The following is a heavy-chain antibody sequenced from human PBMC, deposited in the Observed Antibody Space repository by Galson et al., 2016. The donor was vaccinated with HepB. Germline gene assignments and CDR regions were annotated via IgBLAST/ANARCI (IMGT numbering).Heavy chain of an antibody. CDR3: ARGRGSNWRDAFDI. CDR1: GFTFSNYA. CDR2: INIGGDST. D-gene: IGHD6-13*01. Sequence: SLRLSCAASGFTFSNYAMSWVRQAPGKGLEWVSSINIGGDSTYYADSVKGRFTISRDNSRNTVYLQMNSLRAEGTALYYCARGRGSNWRDAFDIWGQGTMVTVSS. J-gene: IGHJ3*02. V-gene: IGHV3-23*01.